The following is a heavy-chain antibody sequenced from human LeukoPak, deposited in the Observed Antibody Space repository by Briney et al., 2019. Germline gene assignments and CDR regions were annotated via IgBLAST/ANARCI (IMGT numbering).Heavy chain of an antibody. CDR3: AKVVGYCSSTSCYSSTLDAFDI. CDR2: ISGSGGST. Sequence: GGSLRLSCAASGFTFSSYAMNWVRRAPGKGLEWVSGISGSGGSTYYADSVKGRFTISRDNSKNTLYLQMNSLRAVDTAVYYCAKVVGYCSSTSCYSSTLDAFDIWGQGTMVTVSS. V-gene: IGHV3-23*01. J-gene: IGHJ3*02. D-gene: IGHD2-2*01. CDR1: GFTFSSYA.